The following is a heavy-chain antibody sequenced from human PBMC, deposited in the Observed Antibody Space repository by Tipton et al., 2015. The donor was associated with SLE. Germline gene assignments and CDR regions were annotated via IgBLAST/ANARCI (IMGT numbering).Heavy chain of an antibody. D-gene: IGHD7-27*01. Sequence: TLSLTCTVSSGSISSYYWSWIRQPPGKGLEWIGYIYYSGSTNYNPSLKSRVTISVDTSKDQFSLKLSSVTAADTAVYYCARGLTRGNGNFDYWGQGTLVTVSS. V-gene: IGHV4-59*01. CDR2: IYYSGST. J-gene: IGHJ4*02. CDR3: ARGLTRGNGNFDY. CDR1: SGSISSYY.